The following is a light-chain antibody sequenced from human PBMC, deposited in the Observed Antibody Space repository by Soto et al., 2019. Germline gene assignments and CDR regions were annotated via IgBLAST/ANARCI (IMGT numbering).Light chain of an antibody. V-gene: IGKV3-20*01. J-gene: IGKJ5*01. CDR3: QQYNNWPPIT. Sequence: EIVLTQSPGTLSLSPGERATLSCSASQSVSSSYLAWYQQIPGQAPRLLIYGASSRATGIPDRFSGSGSGTEFTLTISSLQSEDFAVYYCQQYNNWPPITFGQGTRLEIK. CDR2: GAS. CDR1: QSVSSSY.